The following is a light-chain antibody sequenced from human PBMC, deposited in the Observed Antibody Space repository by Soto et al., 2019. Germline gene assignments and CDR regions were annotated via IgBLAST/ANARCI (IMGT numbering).Light chain of an antibody. V-gene: IGKV3-11*01. Sequence: EIILTQSPATLSLSPGERATLSCRASQSVTTFLAWYHQIPGQSPRLLVYDVSTRATGIPARFSGSGSGTDFTLTISSLEPEDFAVYYCQQRINWPLTFGGGTKVEIK. CDR3: QQRINWPLT. CDR2: DVS. CDR1: QSVTTF. J-gene: IGKJ4*01.